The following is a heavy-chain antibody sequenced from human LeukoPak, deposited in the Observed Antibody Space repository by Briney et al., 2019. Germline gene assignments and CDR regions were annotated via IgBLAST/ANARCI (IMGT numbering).Heavy chain of an antibody. CDR3: ARDAGGGGYCSSTSCFYFDY. V-gene: IGHV4-4*02. J-gene: IGHJ4*02. CDR2: ISHSGST. CDR1: GGSISSSNW. Sequence: SETLSLTCAVSGGSISSSNWWSWVRQPPGKGLEWIGEISHSGSTNYNPSLKSRVTMSVDKSKNPFSLKLSSVTAADTAVYYCARDAGGGGYCSSTSCFYFDYWGQGTLVTVSS. D-gene: IGHD2-2*01.